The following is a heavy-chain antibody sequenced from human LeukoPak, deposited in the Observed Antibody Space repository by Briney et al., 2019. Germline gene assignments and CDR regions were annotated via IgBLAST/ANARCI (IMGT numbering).Heavy chain of an antibody. D-gene: IGHD6-13*01. V-gene: IGHV3-11*05. CDR1: GFTFNEFY. J-gene: IGHJ4*02. CDR2: ISRTSIYT. Sequence: GGSLRLSCAASGFTFNEFYMTWLRQAPGKGLEWVSYISRTSIYTKYADSLKGRFTISRDNAKNSLSLQMTSLRAEDTALYYCARGGIGAAGPIDSWGQGTLVTVSS. CDR3: ARGGIGAAGPIDS.